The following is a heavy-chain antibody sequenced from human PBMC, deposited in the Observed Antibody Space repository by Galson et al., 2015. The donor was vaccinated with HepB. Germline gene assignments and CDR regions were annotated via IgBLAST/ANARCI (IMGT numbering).Heavy chain of an antibody. V-gene: IGHV3-23*01. J-gene: IGHJ4*02. Sequence: SLRLSCAASGFTFDDYAMHWVRQAPGKGLEWVSAISGSGGSTYYADSVKGRFTISRDNSKNTLYLQMNSLRAEDTAVYYCAKGSAYYDFPLPYWGQGTLVTVSS. D-gene: IGHD3-3*01. CDR2: ISGSGGST. CDR1: GFTFDDYA. CDR3: AKGSAYYDFPLPY.